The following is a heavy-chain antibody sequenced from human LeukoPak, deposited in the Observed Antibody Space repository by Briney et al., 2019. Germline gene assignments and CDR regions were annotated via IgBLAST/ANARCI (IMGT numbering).Heavy chain of an antibody. Sequence: GGSLRLSCAASGFTFNTYSMNWVRQAPGKGLEWISYISSSSSTIYYADSVKGRFTISRDNAKNSLYLQMNSLRAEDTAVHYCARDTRGESDSWGQGTLVTVSS. CDR1: GFTFNTYS. CDR3: ARDTRGESDS. J-gene: IGHJ4*02. D-gene: IGHD2-2*01. V-gene: IGHV3-48*04. CDR2: ISSSSSTI.